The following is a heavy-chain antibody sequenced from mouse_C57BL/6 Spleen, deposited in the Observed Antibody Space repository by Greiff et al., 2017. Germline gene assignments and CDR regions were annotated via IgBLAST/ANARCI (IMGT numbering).Heavy chain of an antibody. Sequence: EVKLQQSGGGLVQPGGSMKLSCVASGFTFSNYWMNWVRQSPEKGLEWVAQISSKPDNYASHYAESVKGRFTIARADSKSSVYLQMNNLRAEDTGIYYCTTTVVGYFDYWGQGTTLTVSS. V-gene: IGHV6-3*01. CDR3: TTTVVGYFDY. CDR1: GFTFSNYW. CDR2: ISSKPDNYAS. J-gene: IGHJ2*01. D-gene: IGHD1-1*01.